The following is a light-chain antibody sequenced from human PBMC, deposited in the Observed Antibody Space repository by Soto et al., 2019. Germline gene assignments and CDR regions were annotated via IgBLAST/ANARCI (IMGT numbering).Light chain of an antibody. Sequence: EIKLNLKTAKLCWSPEERATPSCRASQSVSSYLAWYQQKPGQAPRLLIYDASNRATGIPARFIFSGSGRDITHACSIRIPEDFVVYYMQLRGNLLFTFGPGTKVDIK. CDR1: QSVSSY. CDR3: QLRGNLLFT. V-gene: IGKV3-11*02. J-gene: IGKJ3*01. CDR2: DAS.